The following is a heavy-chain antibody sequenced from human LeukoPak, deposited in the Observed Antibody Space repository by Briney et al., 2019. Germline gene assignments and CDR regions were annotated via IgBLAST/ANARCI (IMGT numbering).Heavy chain of an antibody. J-gene: IGHJ4*03. CDR2: INHSGNT. CDR3: ARVRWLQANGDV. Sequence: PSETLSLTCAVYGGSFTDYYWNWIRQSPEKGLEWIGEINHSGNTNYNPSLKSRVTISVDTSKNQFSLRLNSVTAADTAVYYCARVRWLQANGDVWGQGTLVTVSS. V-gene: IGHV4-34*01. D-gene: IGHD5-24*01. CDR1: GGSFTDYY.